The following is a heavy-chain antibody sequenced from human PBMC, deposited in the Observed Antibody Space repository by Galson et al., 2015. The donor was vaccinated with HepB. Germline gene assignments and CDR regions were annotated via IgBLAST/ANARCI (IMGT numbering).Heavy chain of an antibody. CDR3: ASLVGQPNTWFDP. V-gene: IGHV4-39*01. J-gene: IGHJ5*02. CDR1: GGSIRSSSYY. Sequence: LSLTCTVSGGSIRSSSYYWGWIRQPPGKGLEWIGSIYYSGSTYYNPSLKSRVTISVDTSKNQFSLKLSSVTAADTAVYYCASLVGQPNTWFDPWGQGTLVTVSS. D-gene: IGHD2-8*02. CDR2: IYYSGST.